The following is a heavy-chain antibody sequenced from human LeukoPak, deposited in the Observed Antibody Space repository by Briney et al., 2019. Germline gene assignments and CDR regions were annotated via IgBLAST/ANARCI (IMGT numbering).Heavy chain of an antibody. J-gene: IGHJ3*02. CDR1: GVSISNYY. V-gene: IGHV4-59*01. Sequence: SETLSLTCTVSGVSISNYYWNCFRQSPGKGLEWIGYHSYSGGANYNPSLESRVTISLDTSKNRFSLRLSSVTAADTAVYYCARGLIRGACDIWGHGRMVTVSS. D-gene: IGHD2-21*01. CDR2: HSYSGGA. CDR3: ARGLIRGACDI.